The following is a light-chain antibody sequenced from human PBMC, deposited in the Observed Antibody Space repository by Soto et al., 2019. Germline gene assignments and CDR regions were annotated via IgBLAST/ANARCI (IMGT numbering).Light chain of an antibody. CDR2: GAS. J-gene: IGKJ1*01. CDR3: QQYGSSPRT. CDR1: QSVSSSY. Sequence: EIVLTQSPATLSLSPGERATLSCRSSQSVSSSYLAWYQQKPGQAPRLLIYGASSRATGIPDRFSGSGSGTEFTLTISSLQSEDVAVYYCQQYGSSPRTLGQGTKVDIK. V-gene: IGKV3-20*01.